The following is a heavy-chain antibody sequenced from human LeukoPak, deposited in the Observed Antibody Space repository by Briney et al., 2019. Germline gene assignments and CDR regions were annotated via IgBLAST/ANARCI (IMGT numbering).Heavy chain of an antibody. J-gene: IGHJ4*02. V-gene: IGHV1-58*01. CDR3: AANYDFWSGYYDFDY. CDR2: IVVGSGNT. CDR1: GFTFTNSA. Sequence: SVKVSCKASGFTFTNSAVQWVRQARGQRLEWIGWIVVGSGNTNYAQKFQERVTITRDMSTSTAHMELSSLRPEDTAVYYCAANYDFWSGYYDFDYWGQGTLVTVSS. D-gene: IGHD3-3*01.